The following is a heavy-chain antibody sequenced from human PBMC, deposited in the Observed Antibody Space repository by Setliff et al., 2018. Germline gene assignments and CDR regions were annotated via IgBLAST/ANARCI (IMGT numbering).Heavy chain of an antibody. V-gene: IGHV3-23*01. CDR3: ARQGPIFGSGLIPGFDQ. Sequence: GGSLRLSCAASGLTFNSYAMSWVRQAPGKGLEWVSTVSVSGDNTYYTDSVKGRFTTSRDNSKNTLSLQMSILRTEDTAIYFCARQGPIFGSGLIPGFDQWVQGTMVTAPQ. CDR2: VSVSGDNT. D-gene: IGHD3-3*01. CDR1: GLTFNSYA. J-gene: IGHJ4*02.